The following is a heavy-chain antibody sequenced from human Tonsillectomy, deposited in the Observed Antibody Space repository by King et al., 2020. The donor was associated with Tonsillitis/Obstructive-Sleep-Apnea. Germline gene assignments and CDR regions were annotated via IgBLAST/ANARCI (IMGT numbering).Heavy chain of an antibody. V-gene: IGHV5-51*01. J-gene: IGHJ4*02. CDR2: IYPGDSDT. Sequence: VQLVESGAEVKKPGESLKISCTGSGYSFTSYWIGWVRQMPGKGLEWMGIIYPGDSDTRYSPSFQGQVTISADKSISTAYLQWSSLKASDTAMYYCARRNTMVRGVIITYYFDYWGQGTLVTVSS. D-gene: IGHD3-10*01. CDR1: GYSFTSYW. CDR3: ARRNTMVRGVIITYYFDY.